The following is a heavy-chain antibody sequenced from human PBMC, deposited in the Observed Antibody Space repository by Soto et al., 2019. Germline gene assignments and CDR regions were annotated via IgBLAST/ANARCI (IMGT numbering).Heavy chain of an antibody. J-gene: IGHJ4*02. Sequence: SETLSLSCSVSNGSISGFYLTWMRQPPGKILECIGYIHYSGRTDYNPSLTSRATMSVDTSKNQFSLNLKSITAADTAVYYCVRVGVGIGNHFDSWGRGTLVTVSS. CDR1: NGSISGFY. CDR2: IHYSGRT. V-gene: IGHV4-59*12. D-gene: IGHD1-26*01. CDR3: VRVGVGIGNHFDS.